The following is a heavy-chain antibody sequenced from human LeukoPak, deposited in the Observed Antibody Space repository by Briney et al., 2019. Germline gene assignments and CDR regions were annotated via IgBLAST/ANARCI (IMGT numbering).Heavy chain of an antibody. J-gene: IGHJ4*02. CDR1: GGTFSSYT. CDR2: IIPILGTA. CDR3: ARDGHSGSRDY. D-gene: IGHD1-26*01. Sequence: GSSVKVSCKASGGTFSSYTISWVRQAPGQGLEWMGRIIPILGTANYAQKFQGRVPITTDEPTSTAYKELSSLRSEDTAVYYSARDGHSGSRDYWGQGTLVPVSS. V-gene: IGHV1-69*16.